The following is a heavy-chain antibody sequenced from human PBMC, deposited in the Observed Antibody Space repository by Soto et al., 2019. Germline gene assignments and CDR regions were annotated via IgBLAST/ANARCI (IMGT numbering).Heavy chain of an antibody. D-gene: IGHD3-22*01. V-gene: IGHV1-69*13. CDR2: ITPHLGTT. CDR1: GGSFSRKT. Sequence: SVKVSCKGSGGSFSRKTLCWVRQAPGQGLEWLGGITPHLGTTDLAQKFQGRVTISADESSTTAYMELGGLRPEDTAMYYCARTHFYEAGGVFHYFEAWGQGTLVAVSS. J-gene: IGHJ4*02. CDR3: ARTHFYEAGGVFHYFEA.